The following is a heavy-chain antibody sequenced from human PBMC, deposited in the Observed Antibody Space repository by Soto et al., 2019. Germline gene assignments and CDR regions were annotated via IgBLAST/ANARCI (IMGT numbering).Heavy chain of an antibody. J-gene: IGHJ4*02. CDR3: ARQPADFYDSSAYLDS. CDR2: LSYRGST. Sequence: QLQLQESGPGLVKPSETLSLTCTVSGGSVSSFYYYWGWIRQPPGKGLEWVGTLSYRGSTFTNPSLKSRVTISVDTSKNQFSLKLSSVTAADTAVYYCARQPADFYDSSAYLDSWGRGTLVTVSS. V-gene: IGHV4-39*01. CDR1: GGSVSSFYYY. D-gene: IGHD3-22*01.